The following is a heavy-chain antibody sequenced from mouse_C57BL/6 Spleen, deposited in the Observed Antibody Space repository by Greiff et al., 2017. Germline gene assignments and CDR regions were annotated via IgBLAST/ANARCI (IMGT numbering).Heavy chain of an antibody. Sequence: VHVKQSGPELVKPGASVKISCKASGYSFTDYNMNWVKQSHGKTLEWIGVIHPNYGTTSYTQKFKGKATLTVDQSSSTAYMQLNSLTSEDSAVYYCAHYGSSWGFAYWGQGTLVTVSA. CDR2: IHPNYGTT. CDR1: GYSFTDYN. CDR3: AHYGSSWGFAY. V-gene: IGHV1-39*01. J-gene: IGHJ3*01. D-gene: IGHD1-1*01.